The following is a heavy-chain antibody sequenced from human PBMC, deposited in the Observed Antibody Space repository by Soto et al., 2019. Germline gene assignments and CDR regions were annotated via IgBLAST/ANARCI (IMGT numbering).Heavy chain of an antibody. Sequence: QVQLVESGGGVVQSGRSLRLCCAASGFTFSLYGMHWVRQAPGKGLEWVAVIYYDGSHQYYADSVKGRFSISRDNSRKTLCLQMNSLRAEDTAVYYCARDRADGKGSGTGLFDCWGQGTLVTVSS. CDR1: GFTFSLYG. CDR2: IYYDGSHQ. J-gene: IGHJ4*02. CDR3: ARDRADGKGSGTGLFDC. D-gene: IGHD6-13*01. V-gene: IGHV3-33*01.